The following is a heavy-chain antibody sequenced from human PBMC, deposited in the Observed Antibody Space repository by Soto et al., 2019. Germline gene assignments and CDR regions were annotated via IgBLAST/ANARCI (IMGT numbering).Heavy chain of an antibody. CDR3: PKDKGPVDYYYGMDV. Sequence: PWGSLPISCAAYGLTLTNYGIPWVGQAPGKGLEWVAVISYDGIKEYYADSVKGRITIPRDNSKNTVYLQMSSLRAEDTAVYYCPKDKGPVDYYYGMDVWGQGTTVTVSS. V-gene: IGHV3-30*18. J-gene: IGHJ6*02. CDR1: GLTLTNYG. CDR2: ISYDGIKE.